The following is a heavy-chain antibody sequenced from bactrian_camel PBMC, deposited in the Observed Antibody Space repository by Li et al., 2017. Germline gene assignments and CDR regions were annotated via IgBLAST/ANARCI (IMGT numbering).Heavy chain of an antibody. D-gene: IGHD1*01. Sequence: HVQLVESGGGLVQAGGSLRLSCTASGVVHMRSSMAWFRRVPDNGRVGVARITPDGDIVYADFVKGRFTISQNSANHILYLQMRSLKPEDTAMYYCAARSVGWCPLFEHWLGKRAYTPGGYFANWGQGTQVTVS. CDR2: ITPDGDI. CDR1: GVVHMRSS. V-gene: IGHV3S9*01. J-gene: IGHJ6*01. CDR3: AARSVGWCPLFEHWLGKRAYTPGGYFAN.